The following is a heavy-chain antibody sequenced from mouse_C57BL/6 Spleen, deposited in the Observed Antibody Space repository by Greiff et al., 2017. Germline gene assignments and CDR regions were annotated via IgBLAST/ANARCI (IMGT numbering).Heavy chain of an antibody. CDR2: IHPNSGST. J-gene: IGHJ4*01. V-gene: IGHV1-64*01. CDR3: ARATTVYAMDY. D-gene: IGHD1-1*01. CDR1: GYTFTSYW. Sequence: QVQLQQPGAELVKPGASVKLSCKASGYTFTSYWMHWVKQRPGQGLEWIGMIHPNSGSTNYNEKFKSKATLTVDKSSSTAYMQRSSLTSEDSAVYYCARATTVYAMDYWGQGTSVTVSS.